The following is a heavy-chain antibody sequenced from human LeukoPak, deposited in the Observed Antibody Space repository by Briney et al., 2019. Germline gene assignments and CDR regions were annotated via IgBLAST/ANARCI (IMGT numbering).Heavy chain of an antibody. CDR2: INRDGSAK. J-gene: IGHJ3*02. V-gene: IGHV3-7*01. Sequence: PGGSLRLSCAASGFSFSSYWMTWVRQGTGKGLEWVSNINRDGSAKHYMDSVKGRFTISRDNARNLLYLQMNSLRAEDTAVYYCVRDMGRLRPDAFDIWGQGTMVTVSP. D-gene: IGHD3-10*01. CDR3: VRDMGRLRPDAFDI. CDR1: GFSFSSYW.